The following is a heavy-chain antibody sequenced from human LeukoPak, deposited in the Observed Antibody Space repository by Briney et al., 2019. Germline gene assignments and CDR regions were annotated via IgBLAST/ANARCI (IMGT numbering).Heavy chain of an antibody. Sequence: SVKVSFKASGGTFSSYAISWVRQAPGQGLEWMGRIIPILGIANYAQNFQGRVTITPDKSTSTAYMELSSLRSEDTAVYYCARDSYYDILTGSQYYFDYWGQGTLVTVSS. J-gene: IGHJ4*02. CDR2: IIPILGIA. CDR1: GGTFSSYA. CDR3: ARDSYYDILTGSQYYFDY. V-gene: IGHV1-69*04. D-gene: IGHD3-9*01.